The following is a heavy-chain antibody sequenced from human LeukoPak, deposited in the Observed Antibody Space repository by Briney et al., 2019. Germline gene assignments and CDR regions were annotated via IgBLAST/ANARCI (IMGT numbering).Heavy chain of an antibody. CDR2: ISAYNGNT. V-gene: IGHV1-18*01. J-gene: IGHJ3*02. CDR3: ARDHRYSDGNGHSDALDI. Sequence: ASVKVSCKASGCAFTSYDINWVRQAPGQGLEWMGWISAYNGNTNYAQKLQVRVTMTTDTSTNTAYMELRSLRSDDTAVYYCARDHRYSDGNGHSDALDIWGQGTMVTVSS. D-gene: IGHD2-8*01. CDR1: GCAFTSYD.